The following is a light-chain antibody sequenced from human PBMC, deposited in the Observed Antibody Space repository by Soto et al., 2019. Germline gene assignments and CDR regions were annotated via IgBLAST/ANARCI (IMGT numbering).Light chain of an antibody. CDR2: GAS. Sequence: DIQMTQSPSSLSASVGDRVTITCRASQSISNSLNWYQQRPGIAPKLLIYGASRLQSGVPSRFSGSGSATDFTLTISSLQPEDFATYYCQQSYITPLTFGGGTKVEIK. V-gene: IGKV1-39*01. CDR3: QQSYITPLT. CDR1: QSISNS. J-gene: IGKJ4*01.